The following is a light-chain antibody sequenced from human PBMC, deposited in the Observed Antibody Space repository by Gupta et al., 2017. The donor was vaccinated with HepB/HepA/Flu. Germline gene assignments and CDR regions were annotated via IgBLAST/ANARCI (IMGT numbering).Light chain of an antibody. V-gene: IGKV4-1*01. Sequence: DIVMTQPPDSLAFSLGERTTIHCKSSQNILYSNNKDFLAWYQQKPGHPPKLLISWASTRESGVPDRFSGSGSGTDFTLTISSLQAEDVAVYYCQQYYDTPITFGQGTRLEIK. CDR3: QQYYDTPIT. CDR1: QNILYSNNKDF. CDR2: WAS. J-gene: IGKJ5*01.